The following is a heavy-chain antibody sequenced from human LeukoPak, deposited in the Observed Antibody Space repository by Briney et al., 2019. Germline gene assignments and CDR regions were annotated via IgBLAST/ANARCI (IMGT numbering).Heavy chain of an antibody. CDR1: GYTFTSFG. D-gene: IGHD2-2*02. CDR3: ARELYGRFEH. CDR2: ISTYNGNT. V-gene: IGHV1-18*01. Sequence: ASVKVSCKASGYTFTSFGISWVRQAPGQGLEWMGWISTYNGNTNYAQKLQGRVTMTTDTSTSRVYMDLRSLRSDDTAVYYCARELYGRFEHWGQGTLVTVSS. J-gene: IGHJ4*02.